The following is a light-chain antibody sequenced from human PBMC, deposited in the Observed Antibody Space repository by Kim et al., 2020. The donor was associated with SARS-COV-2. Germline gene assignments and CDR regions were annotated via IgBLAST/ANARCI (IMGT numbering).Light chain of an antibody. CDR1: SDIHVGSHN. V-gene: IGLV5-37*01. Sequence: LTCTLHSDIHVGSHNVYWFQQKPGSPPRYLLYYFSDSDKGQGSGVPSRFSGSKDASANTGILLISGLQSEDEGDYYCMIWPRNAVLFGGGTQLTVL. J-gene: IGLJ2*01. CDR3: MIWPRNAVL. CDR2: YFSDSDK.